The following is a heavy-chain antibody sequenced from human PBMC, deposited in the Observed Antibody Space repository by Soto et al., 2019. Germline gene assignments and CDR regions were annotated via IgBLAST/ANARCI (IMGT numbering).Heavy chain of an antibody. CDR1: GFTFSSYG. J-gene: IGHJ4*02. CDR3: AKEFYNIAAAGTSDY. D-gene: IGHD6-13*01. V-gene: IGHV3-30*18. Sequence: GGSLRLSCAASGFTFSSYGMHWVRQAPGKGLEWVAVISYDGSNKYYADSVKGRFTISRDNSKNTLYLQMNSLRAEDTAVYYCAKEFYNIAAAGTSDYWGQGTLVTVSS. CDR2: ISYDGSNK.